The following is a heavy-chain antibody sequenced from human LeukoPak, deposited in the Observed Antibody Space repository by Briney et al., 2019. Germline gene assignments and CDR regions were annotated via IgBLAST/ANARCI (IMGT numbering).Heavy chain of an antibody. Sequence: SETLSLTCAVYGGSFSNYYWSWIRQPPGKGLEWIGEINHSGSTNYNPSLKSRVTISVDTSKNQFSLKLSSVTAADTAVYYCARGWRITIFGVVITNWFDPWGQGTLVTVSS. CDR1: GGSFSNYY. CDR3: ARGWRITIFGVVITNWFDP. D-gene: IGHD3-3*01. CDR2: INHSGST. J-gene: IGHJ5*02. V-gene: IGHV4-34*01.